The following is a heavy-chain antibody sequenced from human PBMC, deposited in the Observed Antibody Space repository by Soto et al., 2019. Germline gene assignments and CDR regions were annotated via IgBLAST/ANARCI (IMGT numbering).Heavy chain of an antibody. CDR2: IDPSDSYT. CDR3: ARFPNRTEMATIVWAFDI. CDR1: GYSFTSYW. D-gene: IGHD5-12*01. Sequence: GESLKISCKGSGYSFTSYWISWVRQMPGKGLEWMGRIDPSDSYTNYSPSFQGHVTISADKSISTAYLQWSSLKASDTAMYYCARFPNRTEMATIVWAFDIWGQGTMVTVSS. J-gene: IGHJ3*02. V-gene: IGHV5-10-1*01.